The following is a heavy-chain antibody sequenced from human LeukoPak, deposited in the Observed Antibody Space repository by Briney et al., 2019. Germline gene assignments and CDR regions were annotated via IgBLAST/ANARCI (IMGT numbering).Heavy chain of an antibody. Sequence: TGGSLRLSCAASGFTFSSYWMHWVRQAPGKGLVWVSRINSDGSSTSYADSVKGRFTISRDNAKNSLYLQMNSLRAEDTAVYYCARDHCSSSSCYTYYGMELWGQGTTVTVSS. CDR3: ARDHCSSSSCYTYYGMEL. J-gene: IGHJ6*02. V-gene: IGHV3-74*01. CDR1: GFTFSSYW. CDR2: INSDGSST. D-gene: IGHD2-2*02.